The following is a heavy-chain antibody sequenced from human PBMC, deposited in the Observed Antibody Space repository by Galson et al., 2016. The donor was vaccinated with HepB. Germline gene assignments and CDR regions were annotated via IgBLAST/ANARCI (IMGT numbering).Heavy chain of an antibody. CDR3: ARGSYGSGSTLDY. D-gene: IGHD3-10*01. V-gene: IGHV2-70*04. J-gene: IGHJ4*02. CDR2: IDWDDDK. Sequence: PALVKPTQTLTLTCTFSGFSLSTLGMRVSWIRQPPGKALEWLARIDWDDDKFYSTSLKTRLTISKDTSKNQVVLTMTNMDPVDTATYYCARGSYGSGSTLDYWGQGTLVTVSS. CDR1: GFSLSTLGMR.